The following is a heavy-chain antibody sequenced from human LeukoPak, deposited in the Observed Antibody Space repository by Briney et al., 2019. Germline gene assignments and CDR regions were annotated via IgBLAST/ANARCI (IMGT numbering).Heavy chain of an antibody. CDR2: TSSDLNVK. CDR1: GFTFRNYV. J-gene: IGHJ4*02. V-gene: IGHV3-30-3*01. Sequence: GGSLRLSCAASGFTFRNYVIHWVRQAPGKGLEWVAVTSSDLNVKLYADSVKGRFTISRDNSRSTLYLQMNSLRPEDTAIYYCAREGYYGSGSPPSLYFDYWGQGTLVTVSS. CDR3: AREGYYGSGSPPSLYFDY. D-gene: IGHD3-10*01.